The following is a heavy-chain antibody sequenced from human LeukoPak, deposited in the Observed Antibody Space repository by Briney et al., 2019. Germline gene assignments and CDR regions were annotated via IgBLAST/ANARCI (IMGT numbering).Heavy chain of an antibody. CDR1: GGSISSSSYC. CDR3: ARSVYIVVEYYFDC. Sequence: SETLSLTCTVSGGSISSSSYCWGWSRQPPGKGLEWIGTICYSGSTFYNPSLKSRVTISVDTSKNQYSLRLSSVTAADAAVYYCARSVYIVVEYYFDCWGQGALVTVSS. V-gene: IGHV4-39*01. CDR2: ICYSGST. J-gene: IGHJ4*02. D-gene: IGHD2-15*01.